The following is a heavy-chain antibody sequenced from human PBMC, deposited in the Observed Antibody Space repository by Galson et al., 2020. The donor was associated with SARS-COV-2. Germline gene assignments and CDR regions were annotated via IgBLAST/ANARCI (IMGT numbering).Heavy chain of an antibody. CDR2: IKQDGIEK. Sequence: GGSLRLSCAASGFSFSSHWMSWVRQAPGKGLEWVANIKQDGIEKDYVDSVKGRFTISRDNAKNSLYLQMNSLRAEDTAFYYCSTAPMFYASGSPDYWGQGTLVTVSS. V-gene: IGHV3-7*01. D-gene: IGHD3-10*01. CDR1: GFSFSSHW. J-gene: IGHJ4*02. CDR3: STAPMFYASGSPDY.